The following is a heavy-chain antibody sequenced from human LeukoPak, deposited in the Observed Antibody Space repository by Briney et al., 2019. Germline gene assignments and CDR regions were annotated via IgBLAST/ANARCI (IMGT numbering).Heavy chain of an antibody. D-gene: IGHD1-26*01. CDR2: IDQGGSTK. CDR3: VRDKGGRSGAIYYDAFDV. CDR1: GFTFNTYW. V-gene: IGHV3-7*01. Sequence: GGSLRLSCAASGFTFNTYWMIWVRQAPGKGLEWVAHIDQGGSTKYYVDSLKGRFTISRDNAKNSPYLQMNSLRAEDTAVYYCVRDKGGRSGAIYYDAFDVWGQGTMVTVSS. J-gene: IGHJ3*01.